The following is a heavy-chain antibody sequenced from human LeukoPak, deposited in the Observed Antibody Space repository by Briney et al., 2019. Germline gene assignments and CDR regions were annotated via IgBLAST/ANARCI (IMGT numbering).Heavy chain of an antibody. CDR2: ISWNSGSI. J-gene: IGHJ4*02. D-gene: IGHD6-19*01. V-gene: IGHV3-9*03. CDR1: GFTFDDYA. CDR3: AKDSNSVPGYSSGWFDY. Sequence: PGGSLRLSCAASGFTFDDYAMHWVRQAPGKGLEWVSGISWNSGSIGYADSVKGRFTISRDNAKNSLYLQMNSLRAENMALYYCAKDSNSVPGYSSGWFDYWGQGTLVTVSS.